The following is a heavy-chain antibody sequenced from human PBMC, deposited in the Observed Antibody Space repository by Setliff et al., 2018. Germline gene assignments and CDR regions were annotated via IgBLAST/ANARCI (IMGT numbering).Heavy chain of an antibody. CDR1: GDSISSGSYY. Sequence: SETLSLTCTVSGDSISSGSYYWNWIRQHPEKGLEWLGYIFHSGSTHYNSSLKSRITISIDTSKNHFSLELNSVTAADSAVYYCARVADGSGSFYLGFDYWGQGILVTVSA. D-gene: IGHD3-10*01. CDR3: ARVADGSGSFYLGFDY. CDR2: IFHSGST. J-gene: IGHJ4*02. V-gene: IGHV4-31*03.